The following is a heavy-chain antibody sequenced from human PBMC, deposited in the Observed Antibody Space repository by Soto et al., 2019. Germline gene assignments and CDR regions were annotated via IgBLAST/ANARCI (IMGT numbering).Heavy chain of an antibody. CDR3: ARSVEGDFDY. V-gene: IGHV3-48*02. CDR2: ITSDTKTI. D-gene: IGHD6-19*01. J-gene: IGHJ4*02. CDR1: GFRFSIYS. Sequence: EVQLVESGGGLVQPGGSLRLSCAASGFRFSIYSMNWVRQAPGKGLEWSAYITSDTKTIKYADSVKGRFTISRDNDKNLVYLQMNSLRDEATAVYYCARSVEGDFDYWGQGTVVTVST.